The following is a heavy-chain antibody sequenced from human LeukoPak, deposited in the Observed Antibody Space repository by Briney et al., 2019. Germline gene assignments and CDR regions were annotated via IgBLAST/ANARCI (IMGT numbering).Heavy chain of an antibody. Sequence: ASVKVSCKASGGTFSSYAISWVRQAPGQGLEWMGRIIPILGIANYAQKFQGRVTITADKSTSTAYMELSSLRSEDTAVYYCARMAYSSGWYDSAFDIWGQGTMVTVSS. CDR1: GGTFSSYA. J-gene: IGHJ3*02. V-gene: IGHV1-69*04. CDR3: ARMAYSSGWYDSAFDI. D-gene: IGHD6-19*01. CDR2: IIPILGIA.